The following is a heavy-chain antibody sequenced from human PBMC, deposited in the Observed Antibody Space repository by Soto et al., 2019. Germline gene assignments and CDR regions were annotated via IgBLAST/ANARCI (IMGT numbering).Heavy chain of an antibody. CDR3: ARGGSGWTRGGWLGP. D-gene: IGHD6-25*01. J-gene: IGHJ5*02. Sequence: QMQLVQSGGGLVKPGGSLTLSCKASGFTFSDYYMIWVRQTPGKGLEWLSYFSDSGSTIYYADSVRARFTIFRENAANSVYLQLDGLTDGDTAFYYCARGGSGWTRGGWLGPWGQGSLVTVSS. CDR2: FSDSGSTI. CDR1: GFTFSDYY. V-gene: IGHV3-11*01.